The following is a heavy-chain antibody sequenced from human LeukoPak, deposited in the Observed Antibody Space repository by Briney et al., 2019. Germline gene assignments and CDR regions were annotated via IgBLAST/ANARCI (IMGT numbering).Heavy chain of an antibody. CDR3: ARDRGTVVKGWFDP. J-gene: IGHJ5*02. CDR1: GGSISSYY. Sequence: PSETLSLTCTVSGGSISSYYWSWIRQPAGKGLEWIGRIYTSGSTNYNPSLKSRVTMSVDTSKNQFSLKLSSVTAADTAVYYCARDRGTVVKGWFDPWGQGTLVTVSS. V-gene: IGHV4-4*07. D-gene: IGHD4-23*01. CDR2: IYTSGST.